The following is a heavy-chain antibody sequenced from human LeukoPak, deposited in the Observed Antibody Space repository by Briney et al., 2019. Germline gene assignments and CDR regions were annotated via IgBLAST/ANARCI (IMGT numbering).Heavy chain of an antibody. CDR1: GGSISSGSYY. J-gene: IGHJ3*02. V-gene: IGHV4-30-2*01. D-gene: IGHD2-2*01. CDR2: IYHSGST. Sequence: SETLSLTCTVSGGSISSGSYYWSWIRQPPGKGLEWIGYIYHSGSTYYNPSLKSRVTISVDRSKNQFSLKLSSVTAADTAVYYCARYCSSTSCYPGAFDIWGQGTMVTVSS. CDR3: ARYCSSTSCYPGAFDI.